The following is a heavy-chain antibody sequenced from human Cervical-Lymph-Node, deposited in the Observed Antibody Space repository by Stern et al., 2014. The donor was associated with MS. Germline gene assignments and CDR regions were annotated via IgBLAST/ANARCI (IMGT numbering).Heavy chain of an antibody. V-gene: IGHV4-39*01. D-gene: IGHD4-17*01. CDR1: GGSISSSDYY. Sequence: VQLVESGPGLVKPSETLSLTCTVSGGSISSSDYYWGWIRQTPGKGLEWIGSIYSSGRTYYNPSLQGRTSISVDTSKNQFSLRLRSVTDADTAVYYCTRPDYVEYYAYGMDVWGQGATVTVSS. CDR3: TRPDYVEYYAYGMDV. J-gene: IGHJ6*02. CDR2: IYSSGRT.